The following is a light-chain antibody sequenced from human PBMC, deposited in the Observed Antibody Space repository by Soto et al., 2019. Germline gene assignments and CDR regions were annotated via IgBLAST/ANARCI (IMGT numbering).Light chain of an antibody. CDR1: QSANSY. V-gene: IGKV3-15*01. J-gene: IGKJ1*01. Sequence: EIVMTHSPATLSVSPGEGVTLSCRASQSANSYLAWYRQNPGQAPKLLIYGASSRATGVPESFSGSGSGTDFTLTISSLRSEDFAVYYCQQYQAWPLTFGLGTRVEI. CDR3: QQYQAWPLT. CDR2: GAS.